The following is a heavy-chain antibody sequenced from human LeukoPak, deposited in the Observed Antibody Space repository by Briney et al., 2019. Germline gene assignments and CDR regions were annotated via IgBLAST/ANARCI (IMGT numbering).Heavy chain of an antibody. D-gene: IGHD1-26*01. CDR2: ISGSGGST. V-gene: IGHV3-23*01. CDR1: GFTFSSYA. CDR3: AREGRYNYYYYGMDV. Sequence: PGGSLRLSCAASGFTFSSYAMSWVRQAPGKGLEWVSAISGSGGSTYYADSVKGRFTISRDNSKNTLYLQMNSLRAEDTAVYYCAREGRYNYYYYGMDVWGQGTTVTVSS. J-gene: IGHJ6*02.